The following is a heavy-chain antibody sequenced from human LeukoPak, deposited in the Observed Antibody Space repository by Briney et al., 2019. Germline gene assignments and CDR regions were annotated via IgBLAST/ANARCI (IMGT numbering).Heavy chain of an antibody. V-gene: IGHV5-51*01. J-gene: IGHJ4*02. CDR1: RYSFTSYW. CDR2: IYPGDSDT. D-gene: IGHD6-13*01. Sequence: GESLKISCKGSRYSFTSYWIGWVRQMPGKGLEWMGIIYPGDSDTRYSPSFQGQVTISADKSIRTAYLQWSSLKASDTAMYYCARGRSPIAAAADLDYWGQGTLVTVSS. CDR3: ARGRSPIAAAADLDY.